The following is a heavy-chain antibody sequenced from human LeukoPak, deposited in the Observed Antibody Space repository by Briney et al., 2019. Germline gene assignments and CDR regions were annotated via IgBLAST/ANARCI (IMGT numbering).Heavy chain of an antibody. Sequence: GASLQISSQGSGYTFTTYWICWVRPLPGKGREWLGFIHPVDSDTKYSPSFQGQVTISADRSISAAYLQWNNLKASDTAMYYCARYRRYTSWSFSHDAFDIWGQGTTVTVSS. CDR3: ARYRRYTSWSFSHDAFDI. J-gene: IGHJ3*02. V-gene: IGHV5-51*01. CDR1: GYTFTTYW. D-gene: IGHD6-6*01. CDR2: IHPVDSDT.